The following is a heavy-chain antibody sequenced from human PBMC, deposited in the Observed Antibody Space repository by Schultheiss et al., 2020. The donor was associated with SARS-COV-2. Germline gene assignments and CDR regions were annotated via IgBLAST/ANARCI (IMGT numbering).Heavy chain of an antibody. J-gene: IGHJ6*02. V-gene: IGHV3-30*03. CDR3: ASSGWYYYYGMDV. Sequence: GGSLRLSCAASGFTFSSYGMHWVRQAPGKGLEWVAVISYDGSNKYYADSVKGRFTISRDNAKNTLYLQMNSLKAEDTAVYYCASSGWYYYYGMDVWGQGTTVTVSS. CDR2: ISYDGSNK. D-gene: IGHD6-19*01. CDR1: GFTFSSYG.